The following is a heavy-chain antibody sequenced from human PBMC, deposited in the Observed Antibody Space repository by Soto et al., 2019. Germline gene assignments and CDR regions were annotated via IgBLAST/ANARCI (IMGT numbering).Heavy chain of an antibody. V-gene: IGHV1-18*01. D-gene: IGHD3-22*01. Sequence: QVQLVQSGAEVKKPGASVKVSCKASGYTFTSYGISWVRQAPGQGLEWMGWISAYNGNTNYAQKLQGRVTMTTDTSTSTAYMELRSLGSDDTAVYYCAREPSTYYYDSGGHNAFDIWGQGTMVTVSS. J-gene: IGHJ3*02. CDR3: AREPSTYYYDSGGHNAFDI. CDR2: ISAYNGNT. CDR1: GYTFTSYG.